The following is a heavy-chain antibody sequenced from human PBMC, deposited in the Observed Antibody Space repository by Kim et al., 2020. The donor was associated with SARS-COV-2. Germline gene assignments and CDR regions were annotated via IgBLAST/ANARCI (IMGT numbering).Heavy chain of an antibody. Sequence: SETLSLTCTVSGGSISSSSYYWGWIRQPPGKGLEWIVSICYSASTYYTPPLKSRVTIAVDTSKNQFPLKLIAVTAADTADYYCARHGGDGYNSYYYGMDVWAEGTTVSVSS. V-gene: IGHV4-39*01. CDR2: ICYSAST. D-gene: IGHD5-12*01. CDR3: ARHGGDGYNSYYYGMDV. J-gene: IGHJ6*01. CDR1: GGSISSSSYY.